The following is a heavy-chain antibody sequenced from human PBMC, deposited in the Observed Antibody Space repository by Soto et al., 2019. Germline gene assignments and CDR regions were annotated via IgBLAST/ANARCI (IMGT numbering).Heavy chain of an antibody. CDR2: ISWNSGSI. CDR3: AKSSHYFWSGYFNEYYFDY. CDR1: GFTFDDYA. J-gene: IGHJ4*02. V-gene: IGHV3-9*01. Sequence: EVQLVESGGGLVQPGRSLRLSCAASGFTFDDYAMHWVRQAPGKGLEWVSGISWNSGSIGYADSVKGRFTISRDNAKNSLYLQMNSLRAEDTALYYCAKSSHYFWSGYFNEYYFDYWGQGTLVTVSS. D-gene: IGHD3-3*01.